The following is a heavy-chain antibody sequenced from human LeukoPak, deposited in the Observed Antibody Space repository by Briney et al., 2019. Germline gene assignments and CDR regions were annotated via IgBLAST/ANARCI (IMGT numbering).Heavy chain of an antibody. D-gene: IGHD3-3*01. CDR1: GGSISSHY. CDR3: ARDHYDFWSGYSSSYMDV. Sequence: PSETLSLTCTVSGGSISSHYWSWLRQPPGKGLEWIGYIYYSGSTNYNPSLKSRVTISVDTSKNQFSLKLSSVTAADTAVYYCARDHYDFWSGYSSSYMDVWGKGTTVTVSS. CDR2: IYYSGST. J-gene: IGHJ6*03. V-gene: IGHV4-59*11.